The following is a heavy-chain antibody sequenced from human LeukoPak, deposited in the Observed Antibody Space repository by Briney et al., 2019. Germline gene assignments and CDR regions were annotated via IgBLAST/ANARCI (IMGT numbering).Heavy chain of an antibody. D-gene: IGHD4-17*01. CDR1: GGSISSYY. J-gene: IGHJ4*02. V-gene: IGHV4-59*12. CDR2: IHYSGST. Sequence: SETLSLTCTVSGGSISSYYWSWIRQPPGKGLEWIGYIHYSGSTNYNPSLKSRVTISVDTSKNQFSLKLSSMTAADTAVYYCARDLGYGEFDYWGQGTLVTVSP. CDR3: ARDLGYGEFDY.